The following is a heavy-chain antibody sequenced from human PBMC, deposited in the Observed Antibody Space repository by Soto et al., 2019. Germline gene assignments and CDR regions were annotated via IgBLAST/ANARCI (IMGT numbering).Heavy chain of an antibody. V-gene: IGHV4-59*08. CDR2: VYYTGDT. CDR3: VRQGIDYLHGLVDV. J-gene: IGHJ6*02. D-gene: IGHD4-17*01. CDR1: SGPDRSHN. Sequence: QVQLQQSGPRLVKPSETLSLTCTVSSGPDRSHNWGWIRQPPGRGLEWIGYVYYTGDTAYNPSLRGRVTTSADTSTTDISLTLTSVTAADTAVYYCVRQGIDYLHGLVDVWGQGTTVSVSS.